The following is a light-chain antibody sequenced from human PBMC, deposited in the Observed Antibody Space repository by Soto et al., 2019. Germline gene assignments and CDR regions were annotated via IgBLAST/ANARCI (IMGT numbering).Light chain of an antibody. CDR3: QSFDINVLALI. CDR2: SNT. V-gene: IGLV1-40*01. Sequence: QAVLTQPPSVSGAPGQRGTISCTGSNSNIGAGFGVQWYQQFPRTAPRLLIYSNTNRPSGVPDRFSASKSGTSASLAITGRRAEDEADYYCQSFDINVLALIFGVGTKLTVL. CDR1: NSNIGAGFG. J-gene: IGLJ2*01.